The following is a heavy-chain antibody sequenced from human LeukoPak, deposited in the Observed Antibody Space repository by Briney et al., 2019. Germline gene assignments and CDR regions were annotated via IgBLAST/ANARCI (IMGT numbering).Heavy chain of an antibody. D-gene: IGHD2-21*02. Sequence: PGGSLRLPCAASGFSYNGYWMSWVRQAPGKGLEGVANIKQDGSEQHYVDSVKGRFTIARDNAKNALYLQMNSLRAEDTAVYYCARDRIVEETGYLDYWGQGTLVTVSS. CDR2: IKQDGSEQ. CDR3: ARDRIVEETGYLDY. V-gene: IGHV3-7*01. J-gene: IGHJ4*02. CDR1: GFSYNGYW.